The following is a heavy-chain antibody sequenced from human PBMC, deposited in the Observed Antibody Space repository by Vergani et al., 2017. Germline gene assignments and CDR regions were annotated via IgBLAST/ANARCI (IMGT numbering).Heavy chain of an antibody. D-gene: IGHD3-22*01. J-gene: IGHJ4*02. CDR3: AKSRYYYDSSGYLPLDY. V-gene: IGHV3-23*04. Sequence: EVQLVESGGGLVQPGGSLRLSCAASGFTFSSYAMSWVRQAPGKALEWVSAISGSGGSTYYADSVKGRFTISRDNSKNTLYLQMNSLRAEDTAVYYCAKSRYYYDSSGYLPLDYWGQGTLVTVSS. CDR2: ISGSGGST. CDR1: GFTFSSYA.